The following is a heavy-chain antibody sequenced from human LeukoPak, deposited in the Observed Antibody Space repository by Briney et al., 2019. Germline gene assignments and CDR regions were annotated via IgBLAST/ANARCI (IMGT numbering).Heavy chain of an antibody. D-gene: IGHD6-19*01. CDR1: GGSITTYY. CDR3: ARNGDGWSFDY. Sequence: PSETLSLTCTVSGGSITTYYWSWIRQSPGRGLEWIGYMSYSGNNNYNPSLESRVTIPVDTSKNQFSLKLTSVTAADTAVYYCARNGDGWSFDYSGQGTLVTVSS. J-gene: IGHJ4*02. V-gene: IGHV4-59*08. CDR2: MSYSGNN.